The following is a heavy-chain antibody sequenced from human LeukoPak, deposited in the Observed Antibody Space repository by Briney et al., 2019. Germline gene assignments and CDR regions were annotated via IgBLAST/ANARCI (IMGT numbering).Heavy chain of an antibody. Sequence: PSETLSLTCAVYGGSFSGYYWSWIRQPPGKGLEWIGEINHSGSTNYNPSLKSRVAISVDTSRNQFSLRLTSVTAADTAIFYCARGGLFAFDIWGQGTTVIVSS. J-gene: IGHJ3*02. CDR2: INHSGST. CDR3: ARGGLFAFDI. V-gene: IGHV4-34*01. CDR1: GGSFSGYY.